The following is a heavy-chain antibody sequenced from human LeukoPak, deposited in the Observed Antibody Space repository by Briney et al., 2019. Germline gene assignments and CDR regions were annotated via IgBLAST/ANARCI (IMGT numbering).Heavy chain of an antibody. V-gene: IGHV4-39*07. J-gene: IGHJ5*02. CDR1: GDSIIGYY. CDR3: ASGGQSSGYSYGYKGWFDP. D-gene: IGHD5-18*01. Sequence: PSETLSLTCSVSGDSIIGYYWGWIRQPPGKGLEWIGSIYYSGSTYYNPSLKSRVTISGDTSKNRFSLKLSSVTAADTAVYYCASGGQSSGYSYGYKGWFDPWGQGTLVTVSS. CDR2: IYYSGST.